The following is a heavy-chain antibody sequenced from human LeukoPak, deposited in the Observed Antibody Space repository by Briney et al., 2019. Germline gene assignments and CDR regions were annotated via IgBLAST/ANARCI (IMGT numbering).Heavy chain of an antibody. CDR1: GFTFSNFW. CDR3: ARHSNWGFDY. J-gene: IGHJ4*02. V-gene: IGHV3-7*01. CDR2: IKPDGSEK. D-gene: IGHD7-27*01. Sequence: PGGSLRLSCAPAGFTFSNFWMSWVRQAPGKGLEWVANIKPDGSEKYYADSVKGRFTISRDNAKNSLYLQMNSLRAEDTAVYYCARHSNWGFDYWGQGTPVTVSS.